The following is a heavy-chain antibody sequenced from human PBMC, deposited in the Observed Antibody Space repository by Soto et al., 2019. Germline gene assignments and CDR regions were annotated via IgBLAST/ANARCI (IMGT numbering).Heavy chain of an antibody. CDR3: AREGGPTYFDY. CDR1: GFTFSSYA. Sequence: GGSLRLSCAASGFTFSSYAMHWVRQAPGKGLEWVAVISYDGSNKYYADSVKGRFTISRDNSKNTLYLQMNSLRAEDTAVYYCAREGGPTYFDYWGQGTLVTVSS. J-gene: IGHJ4*02. CDR2: ISYDGSNK. V-gene: IGHV3-30-3*01.